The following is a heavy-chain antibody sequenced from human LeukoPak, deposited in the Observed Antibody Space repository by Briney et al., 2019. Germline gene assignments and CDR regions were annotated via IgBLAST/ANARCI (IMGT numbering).Heavy chain of an antibody. CDR2: IYPGDSDT. CDR3: ARSCSGGSCYSLYGMDV. V-gene: IGHV5-51*01. J-gene: IGHJ6*02. D-gene: IGHD2-15*01. CDR1: GYSFTSYW. Sequence: HGESLQISCKGSGYSFTSYWIGWVRQMPGKGLEWMGIIYPGDSDTRYSPSFQGQVTISADKSISTAYLQWSSLKASDTAMYYCARSCSGGSCYSLYGMDVWGQGTTVTVSS.